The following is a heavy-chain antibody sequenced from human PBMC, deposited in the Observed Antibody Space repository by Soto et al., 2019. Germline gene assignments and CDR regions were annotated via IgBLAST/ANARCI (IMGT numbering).Heavy chain of an antibody. D-gene: IGHD6-19*01. CDR1: GFTFSSYA. Sequence: EVQLLESGGGLVQPGGSLRLSCAASGFTFSSYAMNWVRQAPGKGLEWVSAITNSGGSTYYADSVKGRFTISRDNSKNTLYLQMNSLRAEDTAVYYCVGSSGWYGYWGQGTLVTVSS. V-gene: IGHV3-23*01. CDR3: VGSSGWYGY. J-gene: IGHJ4*02. CDR2: ITNSGGST.